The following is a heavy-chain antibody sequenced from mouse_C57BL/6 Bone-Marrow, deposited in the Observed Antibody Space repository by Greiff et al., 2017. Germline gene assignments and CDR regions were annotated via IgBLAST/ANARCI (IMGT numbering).Heavy chain of an antibody. CDR1: GYSITSGYY. CDR3: ASCYYYGSSYSAMDY. D-gene: IGHD1-1*01. V-gene: IGHV3-6*01. Sequence: EVHLVESGPGLVKPSQSLSLTCSVTGYSITSGYYWNWIRQFPGNKLEWMGYISYDGSNNYNPSLKNRISITRDTSKNQFFLKLNSVTTEDTATYYCASCYYYGSSYSAMDYWGQGTSVTVSS. J-gene: IGHJ4*01. CDR2: ISYDGSN.